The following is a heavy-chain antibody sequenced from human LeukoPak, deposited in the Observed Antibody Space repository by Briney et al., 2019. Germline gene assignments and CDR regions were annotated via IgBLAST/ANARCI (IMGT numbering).Heavy chain of an antibody. J-gene: IGHJ3*02. CDR1: GGSFSGYY. Sequence: SETLSLTCAVYGGSFSGYYWSWIRQPPEKGLEWIGEINHSGSTNYNPSLKSRVTISVDTSKNQFSLKLSSVTAADTAVYYCTRRRFHYYNSSGYYSRPQRTFDIWGQGTMVTVSS. D-gene: IGHD3-22*01. CDR2: INHSGST. CDR3: TRRRFHYYNSSGYYSRPQRTFDI. V-gene: IGHV4-34*01.